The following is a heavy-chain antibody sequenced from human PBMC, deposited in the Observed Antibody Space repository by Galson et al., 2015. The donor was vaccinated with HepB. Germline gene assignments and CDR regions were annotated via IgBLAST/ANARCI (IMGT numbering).Heavy chain of an antibody. J-gene: IGHJ4*02. V-gene: IGHV1-18*04. D-gene: IGHD4-11*01. CDR2: ISAYNGNT. CDR3: ARDPAALWTTVTRGVFDY. CDR1: GYTFTSYG. Sequence: SVKVSCKASGYTFTSYGISWVRQAPGRGLEWMGWISAYNGNTNYAQKLQGRVTMTTDTSTSTAYMELRSLRSDDTAVYYCARDPAALWTTVTRGVFDYWGQGTLVTVSS.